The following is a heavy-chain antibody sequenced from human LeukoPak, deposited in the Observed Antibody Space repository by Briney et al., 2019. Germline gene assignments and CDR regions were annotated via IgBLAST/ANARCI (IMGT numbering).Heavy chain of an antibody. CDR2: IYYSGST. CDR1: GGSISSSSYY. V-gene: IGHV4-39*02. Sequence: SETLSLTCTVSGGSISSSSYYWGWIRQPPGKGLEWIGSIYYSGSTYYNPSLKSRVTISVDTSKNQFSLKLSSVTAADTAVYYCARDGSLAAAVSDHYYFDYWGQGTLVTVSS. D-gene: IGHD6-13*01. CDR3: ARDGSLAAAVSDHYYFDY. J-gene: IGHJ4*02.